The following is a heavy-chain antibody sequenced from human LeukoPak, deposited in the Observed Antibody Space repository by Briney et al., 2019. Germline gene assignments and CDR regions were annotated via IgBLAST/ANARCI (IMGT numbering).Heavy chain of an antibody. J-gene: IGHJ4*02. CDR1: GFTFGDYA. D-gene: IGHD3-22*01. CDR3: TAHLTYYDSSGYYSD. Sequence: GGSLRLSCTASGFTFGDYAMSWVRQAPGKGLEWVGFIRSKAYGWRTEYAASVKGRFTISRDDSKSIAYLQMNSLKTEDTAVYYCTAHLTYYDSSGYYSDWGQGTLVTVSS. V-gene: IGHV3-49*04. CDR2: IRSKAYGWRT.